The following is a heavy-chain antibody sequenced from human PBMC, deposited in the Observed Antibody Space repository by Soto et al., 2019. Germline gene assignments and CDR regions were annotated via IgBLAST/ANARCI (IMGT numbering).Heavy chain of an antibody. J-gene: IGHJ6*02. V-gene: IGHV4-4*02. CDR3: ARVGWCSSTSCYVFDYYYYGMDV. D-gene: IGHD2-2*01. Sequence: SGTLSLTCAVSGGSISSSNWWSWVRQPPGKGLEWIGEIYHSGSTNYNPSLKSRVTISVDKSKNQFSLKLSSVTAADTAVYYCARVGWCSSTSCYVFDYYYYGMDVWGQGTTVTVSS. CDR1: GGSISSSNW. CDR2: IYHSGST.